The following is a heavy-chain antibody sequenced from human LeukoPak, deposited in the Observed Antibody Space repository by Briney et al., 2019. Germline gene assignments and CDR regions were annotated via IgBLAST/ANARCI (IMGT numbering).Heavy chain of an antibody. Sequence: PSETLSLTCAVYGGSFSGYYWSWIRQPPGKGLEWIGEINHSGSTNYNPSLKSRVTISVDTSKNQFSLKLSSVTAADTAVYYCARGPEITIFGVVNFYYMDVWGKGTTVTVSS. V-gene: IGHV4-34*01. J-gene: IGHJ6*03. CDR2: INHSGST. D-gene: IGHD3-3*01. CDR1: GGSFSGYY. CDR3: ARGPEITIFGVVNFYYMDV.